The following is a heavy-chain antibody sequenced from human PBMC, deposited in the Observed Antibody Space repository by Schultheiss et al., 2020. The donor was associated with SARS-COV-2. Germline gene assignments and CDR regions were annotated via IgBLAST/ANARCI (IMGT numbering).Heavy chain of an antibody. CDR1: GYTFTGYY. CDR3: ARERAMVRGVTPYGMDV. Sequence: ASVKVSCKASGYTFTGYYMHWVRQAPGQGLEWMGWINPNSGNTGYAQKFQGRVTMTRNTSISTAYMELSRLRSDDTAVYYCARERAMVRGVTPYGMDVWGQGTTVTVSS. J-gene: IGHJ6*02. V-gene: IGHV1-2*02. CDR2: INPNSGNT. D-gene: IGHD3-10*01.